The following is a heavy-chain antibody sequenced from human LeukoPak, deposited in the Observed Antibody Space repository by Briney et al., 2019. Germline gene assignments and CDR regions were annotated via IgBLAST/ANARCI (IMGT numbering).Heavy chain of an antibody. J-gene: IGHJ3*02. CDR3: ASPAPIMITFGGVIVHNVFDI. CDR1: GGTFSSYA. V-gene: IGHV1-69*05. D-gene: IGHD3-16*02. CDR2: IIPIFGTA. Sequence: SVKVSCKASGGTFSSYAISWVRQAPGQGLEWMGGIIPIFGTANYAQKFQGRVTITTDESTSTAYMELSSLRSEDTAVYYCASPAPIMITFGGVIVHNVFDIWGQGTMVTVSS.